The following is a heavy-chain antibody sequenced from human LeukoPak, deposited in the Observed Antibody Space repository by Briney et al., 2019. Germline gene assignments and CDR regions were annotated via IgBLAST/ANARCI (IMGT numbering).Heavy chain of an antibody. J-gene: IGHJ3*02. Sequence: SETLSLTCTVSGGSISSYYWSWIRQSPGKGLEWIGYIYYSGSTNFNPSLKSRVSISVDTSKNQFSLKLRSVTAADTAVYYCAKDRGFGDFWSGYALPDAFDIWGQGTMVTVSS. CDR1: GGSISSYY. V-gene: IGHV4-59*01. CDR2: IYYSGST. D-gene: IGHD3-3*01. CDR3: AKDRGFGDFWSGYALPDAFDI.